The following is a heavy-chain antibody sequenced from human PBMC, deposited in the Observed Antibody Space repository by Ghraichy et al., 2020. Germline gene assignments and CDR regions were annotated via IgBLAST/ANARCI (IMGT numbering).Heavy chain of an antibody. CDR3: VREKGDDFWHWYFDL. CDR1: VGTITGYY. V-gene: IGHV4-59*01. D-gene: IGHD3-3*01. J-gene: IGHJ2*01. Sequence: SETLSLSCPIRVGTITGYYWSWTRQPPRQGLARNESSYYTGDTNYHPSLESRVPISVDRPKTQFSLNLNSMTAADPAVYYCVREKGDDFWHWYFDLWGRRTLVPAS. CDR2: SYYTGDT.